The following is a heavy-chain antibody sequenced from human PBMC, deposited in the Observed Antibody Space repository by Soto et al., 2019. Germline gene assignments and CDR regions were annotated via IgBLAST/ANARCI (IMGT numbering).Heavy chain of an antibody. J-gene: IGHJ4*02. V-gene: IGHV1-46*01. CDR2: INPSGGST. CDR3: ARVGYSGYDGFANFDY. CDR1: GYTFTSYY. Sequence: ASVKVSCKASGYTFTSYYMHWVRQAPGQGLEWMGIINPSGGSTSYAQKFQGRVTMTRDTSTSTDYMELSSLRSEDTSVYYCARVGYSGYDGFANFDYWGQGTLVTVSS. D-gene: IGHD5-12*01.